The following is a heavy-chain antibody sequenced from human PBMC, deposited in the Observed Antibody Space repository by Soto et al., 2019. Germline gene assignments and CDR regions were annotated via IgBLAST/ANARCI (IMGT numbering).Heavy chain of an antibody. J-gene: IGHJ4*02. V-gene: IGHV3-11*06. CDR1: GFTFSDYY. CDR3: ARVGAARPYPGSFDY. CDR2: ISSSSSYT. Sequence: QVQLVESGGGLVKPGGSLRLSCAASGFTFSDYYMSWIRQAPGKGLEWVSYISSSSSYTNYADSVKGRFTISRDNAKNSLYLQMNSLRAKDTAVYYCARVGAARPYPGSFDYWGQGTLVTVSS. D-gene: IGHD6-6*01.